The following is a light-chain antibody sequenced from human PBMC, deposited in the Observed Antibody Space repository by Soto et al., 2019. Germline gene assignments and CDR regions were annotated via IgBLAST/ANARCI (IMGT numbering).Light chain of an antibody. V-gene: IGLV2-14*03. CDR2: EVS. Sequence: QSSLTQPASVSGSPGQSITISCTGTSSDVGGYNYVSWFQQHPGKAPQLKIYEVSNRPSGVSNRFCGSKSGYTASLTISELQAEDEAEYYCTYLPSSSTRVFGRGNKLTV. CDR3: TYLPSSSTRV. CDR1: SSDVGGYNY. J-gene: IGLJ3*02.